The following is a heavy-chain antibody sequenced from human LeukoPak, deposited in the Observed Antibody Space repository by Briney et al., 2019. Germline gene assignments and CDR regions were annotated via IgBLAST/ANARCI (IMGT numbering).Heavy chain of an antibody. J-gene: IGHJ2*01. CDR1: GYSISSGYY. V-gene: IGHV4-38-2*02. CDR2: IYHSGST. CDR3: ARHGSGWDWYFDL. D-gene: IGHD6-19*01. Sequence: SETLSLTCTVSGYSISSGYYWGWIRQPPGKGLEWIGSIYHSGSTYYNPSLKSRVTISVDTSKNQFSLKLSSVTAADTAVYYCARHGSGWDWYFDLWGRGTLVTVSS.